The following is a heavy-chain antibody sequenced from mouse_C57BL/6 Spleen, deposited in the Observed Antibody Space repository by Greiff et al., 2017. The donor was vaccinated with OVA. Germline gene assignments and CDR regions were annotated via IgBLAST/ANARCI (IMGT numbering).Heavy chain of an antibody. CDR2: ISSGSSTI. CDR3: ARNLLSSWFAY. CDR1: GFTFSDYG. D-gene: IGHD6-5*01. Sequence: DVKLVESGGGLVKPGGSLKLSCAASGFTFSDYGMHWVRQAPEKGLEWVAYISSGSSTIYYADTVKVLFTISRDNAKNTLFLQMTSLRSEDTAMYYCARNLLSSWFAYWGQGTLVTVSA. J-gene: IGHJ3*01. V-gene: IGHV5-17*01.